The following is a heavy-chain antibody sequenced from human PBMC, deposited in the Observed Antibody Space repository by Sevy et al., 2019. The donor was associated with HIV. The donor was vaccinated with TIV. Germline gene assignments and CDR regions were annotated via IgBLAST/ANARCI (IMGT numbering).Heavy chain of an antibody. CDR3: ARDHNTGWCNWFDP. Sequence: GGSLRLSCEVSGFKVNNYGMHWVRQAPGKGLEWVAMSPYDGSKSDYVDSVKGRFTISRDYSENTLYLQMNNLRVEDTAVYYCARDHNTGWCNWFDPWGQGTLVTVSS. CDR1: GFKVNNYG. D-gene: IGHD3-9*01. J-gene: IGHJ5*02. CDR2: SPYDGSKS. V-gene: IGHV3-30*02.